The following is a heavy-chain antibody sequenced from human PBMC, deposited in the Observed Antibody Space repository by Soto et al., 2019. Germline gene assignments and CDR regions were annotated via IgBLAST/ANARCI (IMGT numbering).Heavy chain of an antibody. CDR3: TKRRSARPGFDAFDL. CDR2: ISGDSGSS. Sequence: GGSLRLSCAASGFTFEAYSLHWVRQLPGKGLEWVAGISGDSGSSGYADPVRGRFTVSRDNAKNSLFLRMSSLSPEDTALYYCTKRRSARPGFDAFDLWGQGTMVTVSS. V-gene: IGHV3-9*01. J-gene: IGHJ3*01. CDR1: GFTFEAYS.